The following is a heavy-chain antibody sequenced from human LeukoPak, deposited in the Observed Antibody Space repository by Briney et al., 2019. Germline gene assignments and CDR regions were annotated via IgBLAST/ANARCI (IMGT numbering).Heavy chain of an antibody. CDR1: GGSISSGAYY. D-gene: IGHD3-22*01. J-gene: IGHJ4*02. Sequence: SETLSLTCTVSGGSISSGAYYWSWIRQHPGKGLEWIGYIYYSGSTYYNPSLKSRVTISVDTSKNQFSLKLSSVTAADTAVYYCARTIRYYDSSGYYYLPYYFDYWGQGTLVTASS. CDR3: ARTIRYYDSSGYYYLPYYFDY. CDR2: IYYSGST. V-gene: IGHV4-31*03.